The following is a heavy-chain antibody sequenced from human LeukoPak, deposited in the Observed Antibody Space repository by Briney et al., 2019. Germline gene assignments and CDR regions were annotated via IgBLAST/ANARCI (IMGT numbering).Heavy chain of an antibody. Sequence: ETLSLTCHVPGFSIREGNYGGWIRQPRGEGLEWIGSHHQSGTTYEDGTLKSRVTLYVDTSNNQFSLLMTPVTAADTPIYHCVRSGLGYCDIGTCYLNWFDPWGQGLLVTVSS. CDR2: HHQSGTT. CDR1: GFSIREGNY. CDR3: VRSGLGYCDIGTCYLNWFDP. J-gene: IGHJ5*02. V-gene: IGHV4-38-2*01. D-gene: IGHD2-15*01.